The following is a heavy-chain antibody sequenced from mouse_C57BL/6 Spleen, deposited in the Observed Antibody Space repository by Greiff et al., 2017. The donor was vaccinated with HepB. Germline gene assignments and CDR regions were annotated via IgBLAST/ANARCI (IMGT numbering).Heavy chain of an antibody. CDR3: TRADYDGDWYFDV. D-gene: IGHD2-4*01. CDR2: ISSGGDYI. Sequence: EVQLVESGEGLVKPGGSLKLSCAASGFTFSSYAMSWVRQTPEKRLEWVAYISSGGDYIYYADTVKGRFTISRDNARNTLYLQMSSLKSEDTAMYYCTRADYDGDWYFDVWGTGTTVTVSS. V-gene: IGHV5-9-1*02. CDR1: GFTFSSYA. J-gene: IGHJ1*03.